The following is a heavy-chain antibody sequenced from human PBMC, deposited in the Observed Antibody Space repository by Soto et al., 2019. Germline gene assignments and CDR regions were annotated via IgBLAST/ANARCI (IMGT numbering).Heavy chain of an antibody. Sequence: SQTLSLPCAISGDSVSSNSAAWNWIRQSPSRGLEWLGRTYYRSKWYNDYAVSVKSRITINPDTSKNQFSLQLNSVTPEDTAVYYCATEGSYYYGSGSYYNGPQYYGMDVWGQGTTATVS. CDR2: TYYRSKWYN. D-gene: IGHD3-10*01. CDR3: ATEGSYYYGSGSYYNGPQYYGMDV. CDR1: GDSVSSNSAA. V-gene: IGHV6-1*01. J-gene: IGHJ6*02.